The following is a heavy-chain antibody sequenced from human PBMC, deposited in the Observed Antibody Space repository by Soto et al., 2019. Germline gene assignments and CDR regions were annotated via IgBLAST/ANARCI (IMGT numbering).Heavy chain of an antibody. CDR2: IYYSGST. Sequence: SETLSLTCTVSGGSISSSSYYWGWIRQPPGKGLEWIGSIYYSGSTYYNPSLKSRVTISVDTSKNQFSLKLSSVTAADTAVHYCARHDDYGDYDWFDPWGQGTLVTVSS. CDR1: GGSISSSSYY. CDR3: ARHDDYGDYDWFDP. D-gene: IGHD4-17*01. J-gene: IGHJ5*02. V-gene: IGHV4-39*01.